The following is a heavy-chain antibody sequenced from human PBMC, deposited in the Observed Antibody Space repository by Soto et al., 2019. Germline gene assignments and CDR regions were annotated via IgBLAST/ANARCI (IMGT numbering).Heavy chain of an antibody. V-gene: IGHV4-61*01. Sequence: SATLSLTCTVSGGSSKGGSYSWSWIRQPPGKGLEWIGYVYHTGRTSYNPSLKSRVSISMDTSKNQFSLNLDSVTDADTAVYFCARDFAYFDSWGQGTLVTVSS. CDR1: GGSSKGGSYS. CDR2: VYHTGRT. J-gene: IGHJ4*02. CDR3: ARDFAYFDS. D-gene: IGHD3-3*01.